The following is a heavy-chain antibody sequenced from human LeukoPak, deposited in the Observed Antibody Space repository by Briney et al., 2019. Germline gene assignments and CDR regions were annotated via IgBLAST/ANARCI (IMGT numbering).Heavy chain of an antibody. CDR1: GGSISSYY. V-gene: IGHV4-59*01. CDR3: ARDRGSSSWYPFHYYYYYYMDV. D-gene: IGHD6-13*01. J-gene: IGHJ6*03. CDR2: IYYSGST. Sequence: SETLSLTCTVSGGSISSYYWSWIRQPPGKGLEWIGYIYYSGSTNYNPSLKSRVTISVDTSKNQFSLKLSSVTAADTAVYYCARDRGSSSWYPFHYYYYYYMDVWGKGTTVTVSS.